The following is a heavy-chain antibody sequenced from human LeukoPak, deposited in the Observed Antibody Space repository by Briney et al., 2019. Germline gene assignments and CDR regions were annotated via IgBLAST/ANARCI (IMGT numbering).Heavy chain of an antibody. J-gene: IGHJ3*02. CDR3: ASPSSGQSFDI. CDR2: IYTGGNT. V-gene: IGHV3-53*01. CDR1: GFIVSSNY. D-gene: IGHD6-19*01. Sequence: PGGSLRLSCAASGFIVSSNYMNWVRQAPGKGLEWVSVIYTGGNTYYADSVKGRFTISRDNSKNTLYLQMHSLRAEDTAVYYCASPSSGQSFDIWGQGTIVTVSS.